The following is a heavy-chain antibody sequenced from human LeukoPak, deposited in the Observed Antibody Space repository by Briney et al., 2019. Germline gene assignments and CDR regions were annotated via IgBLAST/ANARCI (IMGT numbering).Heavy chain of an antibody. CDR3: AKQGGGYFEY. CDR2: ISSSNTYI. D-gene: IGHD1/OR15-1a*01. J-gene: IGHJ4*02. Sequence: GGSLRLSCAASGFTFSSYSMIWVRQAPGKGLEWVSSISSSNTYIYYADSVKGRFTISRDNAKNSLFLQMNDLRAEDTAVYYCAKQGGGYFEYWGQGTLVTVSS. V-gene: IGHV3-21*06. CDR1: GFTFSSYS.